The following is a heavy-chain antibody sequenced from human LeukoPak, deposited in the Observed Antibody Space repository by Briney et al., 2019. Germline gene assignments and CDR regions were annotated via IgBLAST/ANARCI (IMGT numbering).Heavy chain of an antibody. D-gene: IGHD6-13*01. CDR2: IYTSGST. CDR1: GGSISSGSYY. V-gene: IGHV4-61*02. CDR3: ARGSIAAAAARYYYYYMDV. J-gene: IGHJ6*03. Sequence: SETLSLTCTVSGGSISSGSYYWSWIRQPAGKGLEWIGRIYTSGSTNYNPSLKSRVTISVDTSKNQFSLKLSSVTAADTAVYYCARGSIAAAAARYYYYYMDVWGKGTTVTVSS.